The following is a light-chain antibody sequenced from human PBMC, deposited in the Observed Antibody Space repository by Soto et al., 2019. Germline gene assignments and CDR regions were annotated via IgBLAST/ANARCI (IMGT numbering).Light chain of an antibody. J-gene: IGKJ2*01. CDR1: QDFSSTY. Sequence: EIVLTQSPGTLSLSPGERATLSCRASQDFSSTYLAWYQQKPGQAPRVLIYGASSRATGIPDRFSGSGSGTDFTLTISRLEPEDFAVYHCQQYGRTPYTFGQGTKLEIK. CDR2: GAS. V-gene: IGKV3-20*01. CDR3: QQYGRTPYT.